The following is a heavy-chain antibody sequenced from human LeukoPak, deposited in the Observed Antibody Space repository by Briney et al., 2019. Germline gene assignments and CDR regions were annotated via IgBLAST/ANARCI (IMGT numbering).Heavy chain of an antibody. CDR2: ISYDGSNK. Sequence: GGSLRLSCAASGFTFSSYAMHWVRQAPGKGLEWVAVISYDGSNKYYADSVKGRFTISRDNSKNTLYLQMNSLRAEDTAVYYCAKGSQLLHYYYYMDVWGKGTTVTISS. V-gene: IGHV3-30*04. CDR1: GFTFSSYA. CDR3: AKGSQLLHYYYYMDV. D-gene: IGHD2-2*01. J-gene: IGHJ6*03.